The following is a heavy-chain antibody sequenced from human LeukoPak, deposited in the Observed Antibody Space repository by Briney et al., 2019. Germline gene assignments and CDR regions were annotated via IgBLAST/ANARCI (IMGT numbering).Heavy chain of an antibody. CDR1: GGTFSSYA. V-gene: IGHV1-69*13. Sequence: SVKVSCKASGGTFSSYAISWVRQAPGQGLEWMGGIIPIFGTANYAQKFQGRVTITADESTSTAYMELSRLRSDDTAVYYCARGGGWGYYFDYWGQGTLVTVSS. D-gene: IGHD6-19*01. CDR3: ARGGGWGYYFDY. CDR2: IIPIFGTA. J-gene: IGHJ4*02.